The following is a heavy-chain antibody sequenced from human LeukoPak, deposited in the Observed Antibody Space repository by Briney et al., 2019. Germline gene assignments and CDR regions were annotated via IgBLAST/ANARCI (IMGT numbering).Heavy chain of an antibody. J-gene: IGHJ6*03. Sequence: SETLSLTCAVYVGSFSGYYWSWIRQPPGKGLEWIGEINHSGSTNYNSSLKSRVTISVDTSKNQFSLKLSSVTAADTAVYYCARVTTARARKIYYYYYYMDVWGKGTTVTVSS. V-gene: IGHV4-34*01. CDR3: ARVTTARARKIYYYYYYMDV. D-gene: IGHD4-11*01. CDR2: INHSGST. CDR1: VGSFSGYY.